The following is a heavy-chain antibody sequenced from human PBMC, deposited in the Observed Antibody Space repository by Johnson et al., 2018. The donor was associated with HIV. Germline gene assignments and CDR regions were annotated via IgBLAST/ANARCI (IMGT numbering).Heavy chain of an antibody. CDR3: AKLRWAPRAFDI. V-gene: IGHV3-30*02. D-gene: IGHD4-23*01. J-gene: IGHJ3*02. Sequence: QVQLVESGGGLVQPGGSLRLSCVASGFTFSSYGMHWVRQAPGKGLEWVAFIRYDGSIQYYTDSVKGRFTISRDNSKNTLFLQMNSLRAEDTAVYYCAKLRWAPRAFDIWGQGTMVTVSS. CDR2: IRYDGSIQ. CDR1: GFTFSSYG.